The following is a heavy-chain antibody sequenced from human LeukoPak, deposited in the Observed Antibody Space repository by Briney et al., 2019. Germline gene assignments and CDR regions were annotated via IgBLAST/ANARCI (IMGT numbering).Heavy chain of an antibody. V-gene: IGHV3-23*01. CDR2: ISGSGGST. Sequence: GGSLRLSCAASGFTFSSYAMSCVRQAPGKGLEWVSAISGSGGSTYYADSVKGRFTISRDNSKNTLYLQMNNLRAEDTAVYYCAKDLSGYCSSTSYYPYYFDYWGQGTLVTVSS. CDR1: GFTFSSYA. CDR3: AKDLSGYCSSTSYYPYYFDY. J-gene: IGHJ4*02. D-gene: IGHD2-2*01.